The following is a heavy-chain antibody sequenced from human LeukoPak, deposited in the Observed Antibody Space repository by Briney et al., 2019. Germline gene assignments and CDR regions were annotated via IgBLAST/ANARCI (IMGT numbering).Heavy chain of an antibody. V-gene: IGHV5-51*01. J-gene: IGHJ4*02. Sequence: GESLKISCKGSGYSFASYWIAWVLQMPGKGLEWMGVIYPGNSDITYSPSFQGQVTISADKSVSTAYLHWSSLKASDTAIYYCAGHLSSITSCPNYWGQGTLVTVSS. CDR2: IYPGNSDI. D-gene: IGHD2-2*01. CDR1: GYSFASYW. CDR3: AGHLSSITSCPNY.